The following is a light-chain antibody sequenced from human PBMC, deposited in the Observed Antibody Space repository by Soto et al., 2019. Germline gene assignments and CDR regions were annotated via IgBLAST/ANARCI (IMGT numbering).Light chain of an antibody. CDR2: GAS. Sequence: EIVLKQSAGALSLSPRQRPTLSCRGGQLLSSSYLAWYQQRPGQAPRLLIYGASSRAAGIPDRFSGSGSGTEFTLTISRLEPEDFAVYDCQQYGSSSWTFGQGTKV. CDR3: QQYGSSSWT. V-gene: IGKV3-20*01. J-gene: IGKJ1*01. CDR1: QLLSSSY.